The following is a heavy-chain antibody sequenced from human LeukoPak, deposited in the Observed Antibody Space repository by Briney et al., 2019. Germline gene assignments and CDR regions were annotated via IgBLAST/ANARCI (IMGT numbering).Heavy chain of an antibody. CDR3: AKDWDGVGELLNWFYDY. J-gene: IGHJ4*02. D-gene: IGHD3-10*01. V-gene: IGHV3-30*02. CDR1: GFTFSSYG. CDR2: IRYDGSNK. Sequence: GGSLRLSCAASGFTFSSYGMHWVRQAPGKGLEWVAFIRYDGSNKYYADSVKGRFTISRDNSKNTLYLQMNSLRAEDTAVYYCAKDWDGVGELLNWFYDYWGQGTLVTVSS.